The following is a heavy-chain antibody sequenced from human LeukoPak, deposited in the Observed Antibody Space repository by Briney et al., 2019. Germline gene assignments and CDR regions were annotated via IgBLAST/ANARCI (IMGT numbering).Heavy chain of an antibody. J-gene: IGHJ5*02. D-gene: IGHD1-26*01. Sequence: PSETLSLTCTVSGGSISSSNWWSWVRQPPGKGREWIGEIYHSENTNYSPSLKSRVTISIDKSKNQFSLNLSSVTAADTAVYYCARGESDNWFDPWGQGTLVTVSS. CDR2: IYHSENT. V-gene: IGHV4-4*02. CDR1: GGSISSSNW. CDR3: ARGESDNWFDP.